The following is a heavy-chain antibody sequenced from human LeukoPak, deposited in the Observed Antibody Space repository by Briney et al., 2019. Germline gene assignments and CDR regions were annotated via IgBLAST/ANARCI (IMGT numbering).Heavy chain of an antibody. V-gene: IGHV4-4*07. CDR3: ARVLVTQTKTGHYYYYYGMDV. D-gene: IGHD1-14*01. Sequence: SETLSLTCTVSGGSISSYYWSWIRQPAGKGLEWIGRIYTSGSTNYNPSLKSRVTMSVDTSKNQFSLKLSSVTAADTAVYYCARVLVTQTKTGHYYYYYGMDVWGQGTTVTVSS. CDR2: IYTSGST. J-gene: IGHJ6*02. CDR1: GGSISSYY.